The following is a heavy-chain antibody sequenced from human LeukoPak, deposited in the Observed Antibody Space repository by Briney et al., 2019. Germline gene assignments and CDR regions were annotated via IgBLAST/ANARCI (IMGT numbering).Heavy chain of an antibody. CDR1: GFTFSDYG. Sequence: GGSLRLSCAASGFTFSDYGMHWVRQAPGKGLEWVTFIWNDGSNKYYADSVKGRFTISRDNSKNTLCLEMDSLRAEDTAVYYCARDPPYSGYAFHIWGQGTMVTVSS. D-gene: IGHD1-26*01. CDR3: ARDPPYSGYAFHI. J-gene: IGHJ3*02. V-gene: IGHV3-33*01. CDR2: IWNDGSNK.